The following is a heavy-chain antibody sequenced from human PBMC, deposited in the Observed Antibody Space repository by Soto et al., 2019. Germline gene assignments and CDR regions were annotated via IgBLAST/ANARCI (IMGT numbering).Heavy chain of an antibody. CDR2: ISSSSSYI. CDR1: GFTFSSYS. D-gene: IGHD3-3*01. V-gene: IGHV3-21*01. CDR3: ARGMYYDFWSGSEYFQH. Sequence: SLRLSCAASGFTFSSYSMNWVRQAPGKGLEWVSSISSSSSYIYYADSVKGRFTISRDNAKNSLYLQMNSLRAEDTAVYYCARGMYYDFWSGSEYFQHWGQGTLVTVSS. J-gene: IGHJ1*01.